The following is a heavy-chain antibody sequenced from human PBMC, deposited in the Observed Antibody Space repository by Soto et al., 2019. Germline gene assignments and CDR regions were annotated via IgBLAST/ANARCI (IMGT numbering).Heavy chain of an antibody. V-gene: IGHV3-23*01. CDR2: FSGNDENT. J-gene: IGHJ5*02. D-gene: IGHD1-26*01. Sequence: PGGSLSLFCAASEFSLRGYALPWVRQAPGKGLEWVSTFSGNDENTYYAAAVKGRVTISRGNSGDALDLQMHSLRAEDTGVYYCAKGLSRSIVPWLDLWGQGT. CDR1: EFSLRGYA. CDR3: AKGLSRSIVPWLDL.